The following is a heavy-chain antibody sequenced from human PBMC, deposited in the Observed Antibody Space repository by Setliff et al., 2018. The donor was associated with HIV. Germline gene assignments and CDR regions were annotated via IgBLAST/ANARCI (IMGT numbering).Heavy chain of an antibody. CDR1: GGTFSSYS. CDR3: AVVNKVTDFEY. Sequence: SVKVSCKTSGGTFSSYSITWVRQAPGQGLEWMGGIIPLFGSADYAQRFQGRVTITADESTSTAYMELTSLRSEDTAMYYCAVVNKVTDFEYWGQGILVTVSS. D-gene: IGHD2-21*01. CDR2: IIPLFGSA. V-gene: IGHV1-69*13. J-gene: IGHJ4*02.